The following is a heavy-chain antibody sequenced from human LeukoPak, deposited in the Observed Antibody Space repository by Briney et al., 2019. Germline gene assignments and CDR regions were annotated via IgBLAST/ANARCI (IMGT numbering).Heavy chain of an antibody. Sequence: GGSLRLSCAASGFTFSSYSMNWVRQAPGKGLEWVSCISSSSSTIYYADSVKGRFTISRDNAKNSLYLQMNSLRAEDTAVYYCARTQSGDAFDIWGQGTMVTVSS. D-gene: IGHD4-11*01. CDR1: GFTFSSYS. V-gene: IGHV3-48*01. CDR3: ARTQSGDAFDI. CDR2: ISSSSSTI. J-gene: IGHJ3*02.